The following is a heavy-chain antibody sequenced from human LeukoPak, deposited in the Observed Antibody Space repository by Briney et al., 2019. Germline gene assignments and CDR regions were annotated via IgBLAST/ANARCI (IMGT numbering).Heavy chain of an antibody. V-gene: IGHV3-21*01. CDR2: ISRSSTYI. J-gene: IGHJ4*02. CDR3: ARNYYDSSAYYYFDY. D-gene: IGHD3-22*01. CDR1: GFSFTTYS. Sequence: PGGSLRLSCAASGFSFTTYSMNWVRQAPGKGLEWVSSISRSSTYISYADSVKGRFTISRDNAKNSLYLQMNSLRAEDTAVYYCARNYYDSSAYYYFDYWGQGTLVTVSS.